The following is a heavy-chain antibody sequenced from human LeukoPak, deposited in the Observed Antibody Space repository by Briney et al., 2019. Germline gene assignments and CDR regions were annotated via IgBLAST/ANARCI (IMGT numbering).Heavy chain of an antibody. Sequence: PSETLSLTCTVSGGSLSSGDYYWSWLRQPPGKGLEWIGYFYYSGSTYYNPSLKSQVTISVDTSKNQFSLKLSSVTAADTAVYYCARDLRWDNTAMVSNWFDPWGQGTLVTVSS. J-gene: IGHJ5*02. CDR3: ARDLRWDNTAMVSNWFDP. V-gene: IGHV4-30-4*01. CDR1: GGSLSSGDYY. D-gene: IGHD5-18*01. CDR2: FYYSGST.